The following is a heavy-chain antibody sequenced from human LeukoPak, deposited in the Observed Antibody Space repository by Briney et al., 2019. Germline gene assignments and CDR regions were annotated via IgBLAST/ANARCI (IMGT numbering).Heavy chain of an antibody. CDR1: GGTFSSYA. J-gene: IGHJ6*02. D-gene: IGHD6-13*01. Sequence: ASVKVSCKASGGTFSSYAISWVRQAPGQGLEWMGRIIPILGIANYAQKFQGRVTITADKSTSTAYMELSSLRSDDTAVYYCARDLVSSSGMDVWGQGTTVTVSS. CDR2: IIPILGIA. CDR3: ARDLVSSSGMDV. V-gene: IGHV1-69*04.